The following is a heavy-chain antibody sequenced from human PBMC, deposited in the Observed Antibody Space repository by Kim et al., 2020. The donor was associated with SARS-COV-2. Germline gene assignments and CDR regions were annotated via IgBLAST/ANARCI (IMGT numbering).Heavy chain of an antibody. Sequence: ASVKVSCKASGYIFSTYHMHWVRQAPGQGLEWMGIINPVGGKTYYAEKFQGRFTATTDTSASTVYMELSSLKSEDAAIYYCAREQTAGFYNYWDQGTLVTVSS. CDR3: AREQTAGFYNY. J-gene: IGHJ4*02. V-gene: IGHV1-46*01. D-gene: IGHD3-9*01. CDR2: INPVGGKT. CDR1: GYIFSTYH.